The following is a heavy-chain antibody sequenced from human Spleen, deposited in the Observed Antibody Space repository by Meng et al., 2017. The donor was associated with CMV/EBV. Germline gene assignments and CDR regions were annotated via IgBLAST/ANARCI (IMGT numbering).Heavy chain of an antibody. D-gene: IGHD1-20*01. CDR1: GFILDDYG. V-gene: IGHV3-20*04. CDR2: INWNGDSR. CDR3: ARQWDYGYNSLDF. Sequence: GGSLRLSCAASGFILDDYGMSWVRQAPGKVLEWVSGINWNGDSRGYADSVKGRFTISRDKATNSLFLQLNSLRAGDTGVYYCARQWDYGYNSLDFWGQGTLVTVSS. J-gene: IGHJ4*02.